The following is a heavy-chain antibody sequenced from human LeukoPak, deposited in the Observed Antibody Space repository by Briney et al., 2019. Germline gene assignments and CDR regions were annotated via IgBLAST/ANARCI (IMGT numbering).Heavy chain of an antibody. J-gene: IGHJ6*02. V-gene: IGHV3-11*01. CDR2: ISSSGSTI. CDR1: GFTFSDYY. CDR3: TRHSDTYCSRANCYVDNFYGLDV. Sequence: TGGSLRLSCAASGFTFSDYYMSWIRQAPGKGLEWVSYISSSGSTIYYADSVKGRFTISRDNAKNSLYLQMNSLTTEDTAVYYCTRHSDTYCSRANCYVDNFYGLDVWGQGTRVTVSS. D-gene: IGHD2-2*01.